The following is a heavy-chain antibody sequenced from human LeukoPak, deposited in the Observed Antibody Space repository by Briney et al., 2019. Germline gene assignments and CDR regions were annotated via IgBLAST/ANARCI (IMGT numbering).Heavy chain of an antibody. CDR2: INPNSGGT. CDR1: GYTFTGYY. J-gene: IGHJ3*02. Sequence: GASVKVSCKASGYTFTGYYMHWVRQVPGQGLEWMGWINPNSGGTNYAQKFQGRVTMTRDTSISTAYMELSRLRSDDTAVYYCARAGGGSYLDAFDIWGQGTMVTVSS. V-gene: IGHV1-2*02. D-gene: IGHD1-26*01. CDR3: ARAGGGSYLDAFDI.